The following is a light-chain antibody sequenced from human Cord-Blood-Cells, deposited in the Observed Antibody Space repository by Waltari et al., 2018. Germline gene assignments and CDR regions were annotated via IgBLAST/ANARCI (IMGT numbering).Light chain of an antibody. CDR3: QACDGSTVA. J-gene: IGLJ2*01. CDR2: QDS. V-gene: IGLV3-1*01. CDR1: KLGDNY. Sequence: SYELTPPPSVSVSPGQTASITCRGDKLGDNYACWYQQKPGQSPVLVIYQDSKRPSGILEYVAGSNEGDTATLTSGSTSAMDEADNYCQACDGSTVAFGGGTKLTVL.